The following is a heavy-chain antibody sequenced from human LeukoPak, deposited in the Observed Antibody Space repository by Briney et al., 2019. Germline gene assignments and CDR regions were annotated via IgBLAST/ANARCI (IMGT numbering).Heavy chain of an antibody. Sequence: SETLSLTCTVSGGSISSYYWSWIRQPPGKGLEWIGYIYYSGSTNYNPSLKSRVTISVDTSKNQFSLKLSSVTAADTAVYYCARSRRTSFDYWGQGTLVTVSS. CDR2: IYYSGST. CDR3: ARSRRTSFDY. V-gene: IGHV4-59*01. CDR1: GGSISSYY. J-gene: IGHJ4*02.